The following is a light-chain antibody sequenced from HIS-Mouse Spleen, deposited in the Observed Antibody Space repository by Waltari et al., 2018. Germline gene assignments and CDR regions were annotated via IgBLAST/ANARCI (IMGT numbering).Light chain of an antibody. V-gene: IGLV2-11*01. CDR2: DVS. CDR1: SSDVGGYNS. CDR3: CSYAGSYTGV. Sequence: QSALTQPRSVSGSPGQSVTIYCTGTSSDVGGYNSVPWYQQHPGKAPQLMIYDVSKRPSGVPDRFSGSKSGNTASLTISGLQAEDEADYYCCSYAGSYTGVFGTGTKVTVL. J-gene: IGLJ1*01.